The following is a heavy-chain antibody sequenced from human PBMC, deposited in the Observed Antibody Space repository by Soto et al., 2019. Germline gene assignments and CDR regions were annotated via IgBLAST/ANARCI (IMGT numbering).Heavy chain of an antibody. J-gene: IGHJ5*02. CDR2: ISPYNGNT. V-gene: IGHV1-18*04. CDR3: ARDPHFFDSSGYYDH. CDR1: GYTFVSYG. Sequence: QIQLVQSAAEVKKPGASVKVSCKTSGYTFVSYGISWVRQAPGQGLEWMGWISPYNGNTNFAQRFRGRVTLTTDTSTDIVYMDLGSLKSADTAVYYCARDPHFFDSSGYYDHWGQGTLITVSS. D-gene: IGHD3-22*01.